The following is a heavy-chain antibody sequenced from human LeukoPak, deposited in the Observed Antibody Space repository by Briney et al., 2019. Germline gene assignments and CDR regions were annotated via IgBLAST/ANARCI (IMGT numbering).Heavy chain of an antibody. CDR3: AKFTGGYST. CDR2: ISVDGDSA. CDR1: GFTSKDYT. D-gene: IGHD4-11*01. Sequence: SGGSLRLSCAASGFTSKDYTMHWVRQPPGKGLEWVSLISVDGDSAYYADSVRGRFTISRDNNNKSLYLQMNSLRTEDTAFYYSAKFTGGYSTWGHGTLVTVSS. J-gene: IGHJ4*01. V-gene: IGHV3-43*01.